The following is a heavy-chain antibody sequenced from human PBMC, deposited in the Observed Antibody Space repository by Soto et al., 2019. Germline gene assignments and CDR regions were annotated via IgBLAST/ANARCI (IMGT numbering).Heavy chain of an antibody. V-gene: IGHV3-53*01. CDR1: GPDVGYSF. J-gene: IGHJ5*01. CDR3: ARRPQKPSHPIDS. CDR2: LYIGDSA. Sequence: GGSLRLSCEISGPDVGYSFLIWIRQGPGGGLEWVSALYIGDSAYYADSVKGRFTISRDKTKNTLYLQMGSLRDNDTAVYYCARRPQKPSHPIDSWGQGTLATVSS.